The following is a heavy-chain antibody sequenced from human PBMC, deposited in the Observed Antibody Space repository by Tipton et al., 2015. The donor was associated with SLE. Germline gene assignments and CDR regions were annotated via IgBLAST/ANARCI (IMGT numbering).Heavy chain of an antibody. V-gene: IGHV4-59*11. CDR1: GGSISGHY. CDR3: ARLPLWANWFDP. D-gene: IGHD5-18*01. CDR2: IYYSGST. J-gene: IGHJ5*02. Sequence: TLSLTCTVSGGSISGHYLSWIRQPPGKGLEWIGYIYYSGSTNYNPSLKSRVTISVDTSKNQFSLKLNSVTAADTAVYYCARLPLWANWFDPWGQGTLVIVSS.